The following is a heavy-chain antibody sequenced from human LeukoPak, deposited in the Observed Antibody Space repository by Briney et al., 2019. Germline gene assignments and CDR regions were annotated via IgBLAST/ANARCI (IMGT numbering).Heavy chain of an antibody. CDR2: ISTSNTI. CDR3: ARGIATTGYYYYGMDV. V-gene: IGHV3-48*01. D-gene: IGHD6-13*01. J-gene: IGHJ6*02. CDR1: GFTFSIYS. Sequence: GGSLRLSCAASGFTFSIYSMNWVRQAPGKGLEWILYISTSNTIYYADSVKGRFTISRDNAKDSLYLQMNSLRAEDTAVYYCARGIATTGYYYYGMDVWGQGTTVTVSS.